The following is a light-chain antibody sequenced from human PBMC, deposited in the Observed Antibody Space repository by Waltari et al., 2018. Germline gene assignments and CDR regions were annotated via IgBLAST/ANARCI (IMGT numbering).Light chain of an antibody. J-gene: IGLJ3*02. CDR3: ATWDDSLSGWV. CDR1: SSNIRTNP. CDR2: TNR. V-gene: IGLV1-47*01. Sequence: QSVLPQPPSASGTPGQTVTISCPGSSSNIRTNPVYWYQQVPGTAPKLLIYTNRERPSGVPDRFSGSRSGSSSFLVISGLRSEDEADYYCATWDDSLSGWVFGGGTKLTVL.